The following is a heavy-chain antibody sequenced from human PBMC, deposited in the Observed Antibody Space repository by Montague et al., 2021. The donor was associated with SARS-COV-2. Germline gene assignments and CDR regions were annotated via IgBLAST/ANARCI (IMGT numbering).Heavy chain of an antibody. CDR2: IYYSGST. Sequence: TLSLTCTVSGGSISSGGYYWSWIRQHPGKGLEWIGYIYYSGSTYHNPFLKSRVTISVDTSKNQFSLKLSSVTAADTAVYYCARVRGLTIFGVVGPFDYWGQGTLVTVSS. V-gene: IGHV4-31*03. CDR3: ARVRGLTIFGVVGPFDY. J-gene: IGHJ4*02. CDR1: GGSISSGGYY. D-gene: IGHD3-3*01.